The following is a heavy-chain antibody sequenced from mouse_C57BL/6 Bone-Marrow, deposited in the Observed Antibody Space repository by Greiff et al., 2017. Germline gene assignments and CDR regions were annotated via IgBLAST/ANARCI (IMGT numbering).Heavy chain of an antibody. CDR1: GYTFTSYW. D-gene: IGHD1-1*01. J-gene: IGHJ2*01. Sequence: QVQLKQPGAELVRPGSSVKLSCKASGYTFTSYWMHWVKQRPIKGLEWIGNIDPSDSETHYNQKFKDKATLTVDKYSSTAYMQLSSLTSEDSAVYYCAIEGITTVVDDWGQGTTLTVSS. CDR2: IDPSDSET. CDR3: AIEGITTVVDD. V-gene: IGHV1-52*01.